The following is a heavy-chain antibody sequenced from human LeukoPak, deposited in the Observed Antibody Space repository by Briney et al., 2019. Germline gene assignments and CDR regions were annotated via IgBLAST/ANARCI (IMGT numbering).Heavy chain of an antibody. J-gene: IGHJ6*02. CDR2: IYYSGST. Sequence: SETLSLTCTVSGGSISSYYWSWIRQPPGKGLEWIGYIYYSGSTNYNPSLKSRVTISVDTSKNQFSLKLSSVTAADTAVYYCARGVAVAGLAYHYYYYGMDVWGQGTTVTVSS. CDR1: GGSISSYY. V-gene: IGHV4-59*01. CDR3: ARGVAVAGLAYHYYYYGMDV. D-gene: IGHD6-19*01.